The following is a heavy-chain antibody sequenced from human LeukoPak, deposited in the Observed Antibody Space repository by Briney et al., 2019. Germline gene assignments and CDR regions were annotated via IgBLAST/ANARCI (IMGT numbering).Heavy chain of an antibody. CDR2: ISGSGGST. CDR3: AKAYDYSNHGALYYYYYMDV. D-gene: IGHD4-11*01. V-gene: IGHV3-23*01. CDR1: GFTFSSYA. J-gene: IGHJ6*03. Sequence: GGSLRLSCAASGFTFSSYAMSWVRQAPGKGLEWVSAISGSGGSTYYADSVKGRFTISRDNSKNTLYLQMNSLRAEDTAVYYCAKAYDYSNHGALYYYYYMDVWGKGTTVTVSS.